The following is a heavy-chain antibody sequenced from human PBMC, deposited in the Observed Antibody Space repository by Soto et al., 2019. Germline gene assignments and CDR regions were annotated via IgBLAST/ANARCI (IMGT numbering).Heavy chain of an antibody. J-gene: IGHJ4*02. CDR3: ARDQGYSHY. D-gene: IGHD5-18*01. Sequence: GGSLRLSCAASGFTFSSYAMHWVRQALGKGLEWVSVIYSGGSTYYADSVKGRFTISRDNSKNTLYLQMNSLRAEDTAVYYCARDQGYSHYWGQGTLVIGSS. CDR2: IYSGGST. CDR1: GFTFSSYA. V-gene: IGHV3-66*01.